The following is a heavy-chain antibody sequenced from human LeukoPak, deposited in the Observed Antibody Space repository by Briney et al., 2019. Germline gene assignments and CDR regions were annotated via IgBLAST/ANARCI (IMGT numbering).Heavy chain of an antibody. J-gene: IGHJ5*02. CDR3: ARGSARWFDP. CDR1: GFTFDDYG. V-gene: IGHV3-20*04. Sequence: PGGSLRLSCAASGFTFDDYGMSWVRQAPGKGLEWVSGINWNGGSTGYADSVKGRFTISRDNAKRSLYLQMNSLRAEDTAVYYCARGSARWFDPWGQGTLVTVSS. CDR2: INWNGGST.